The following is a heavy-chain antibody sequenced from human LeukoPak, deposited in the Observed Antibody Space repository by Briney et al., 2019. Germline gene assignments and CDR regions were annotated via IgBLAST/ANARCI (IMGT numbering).Heavy chain of an antibody. CDR3: ARVVGYFDWLLSSDYYYYYMDV. D-gene: IGHD3-9*01. CDR1: GFTFSSYA. J-gene: IGHJ6*03. V-gene: IGHV3-64*01. Sequence: GGSLRLSCAASGFTFSSYAMHWVRQAPGKGLEYVSAISSNGGSTYYANSVKGRFTTSRDNSKNTLYLQMGSLRAEDMAVYYCARVVGYFDWLLSSDYYYYYMDVWGKGTTVTISS. CDR2: ISSNGGST.